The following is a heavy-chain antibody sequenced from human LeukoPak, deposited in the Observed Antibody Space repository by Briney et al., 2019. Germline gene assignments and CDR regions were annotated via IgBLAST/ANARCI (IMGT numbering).Heavy chain of an antibody. V-gene: IGHV1-69*04. D-gene: IGHD3-22*01. J-gene: IGHJ4*02. CDR3: ATARTYYYDSSGQSV. CDR1: GGTFSSYA. Sequence: SVKVSCKASGGTFSSYAISWVRQAPGQGLEWMGRIIPILGIANYAQKFQGRVTITADKSTSTAYMELSSLRSEGTAVYYCATARTYYYDSSGQSVWGQGTLVTVSS. CDR2: IIPILGIA.